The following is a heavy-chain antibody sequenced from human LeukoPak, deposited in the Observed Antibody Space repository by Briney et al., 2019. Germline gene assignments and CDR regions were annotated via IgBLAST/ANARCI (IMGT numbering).Heavy chain of an antibody. V-gene: IGHV1-2*02. D-gene: IGHD3-22*01. CDR3: AKYYYDSYEGYYFDY. CDR2: INPNSGGT. CDR1: RYTFTGSF. J-gene: IGHJ4*02. Sequence: ASVKVSCKASRYTFTGSFMHWGRPGPGQGLGWMGWINPNSGGTNYAQKFQGRVTMTRDTSISTAYMELSRLKSDDTAFYYCAKYYYDSYEGYYFDYWGQGTLVTVSS.